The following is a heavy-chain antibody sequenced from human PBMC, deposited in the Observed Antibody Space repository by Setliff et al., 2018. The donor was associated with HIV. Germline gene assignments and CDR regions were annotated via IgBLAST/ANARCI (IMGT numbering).Heavy chain of an antibody. Sequence: GGSLRLSCVASGFTFSTYWMHWVRQAPGKGLVWVSHINNDGRKTTYADSVKGRFTVSRDNAKNTLYLQMNSLRAEDTAVYYCARVASGYDYGWLDPWGQGTLVTVSS. V-gene: IGHV3-74*03. J-gene: IGHJ5*02. D-gene: IGHD5-12*01. CDR1: GFTFSTYW. CDR3: ARVASGYDYGWLDP. CDR2: INNDGRKT.